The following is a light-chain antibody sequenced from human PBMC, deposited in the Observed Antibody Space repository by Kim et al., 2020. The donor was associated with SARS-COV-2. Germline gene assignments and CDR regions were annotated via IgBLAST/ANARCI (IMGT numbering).Light chain of an antibody. CDR1: SSDVGAYDY. CDR2: DVY. CDR3: KSHTTSKTLV. Sequence: QSALTQPASVSGSPGQSITISCSGSSSDVGAYDYVSWYQQHPGRVPKLIIYDVYNRPSGVSDRFSGSKSGNTASLTISGLQAEDEADYYCKSHTTSKTLVFGGGTKLTVL. J-gene: IGLJ2*01. V-gene: IGLV2-14*01.